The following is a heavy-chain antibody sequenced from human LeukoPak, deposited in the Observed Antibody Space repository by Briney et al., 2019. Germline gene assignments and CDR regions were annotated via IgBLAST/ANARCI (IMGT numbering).Heavy chain of an antibody. D-gene: IGHD6-19*01. CDR3: ARAQSAGTVWFQH. Sequence: SETLSLTCTVSGGSISSSSYYWGWIRQPPGKGLEWIGSIYYSGSTYSNPSLKSRVTISVDTSKNQFSLKLSSVTAADTAVYYCARAQSAGTVWFQHWGQGTLVTVSS. CDR1: GGSISSSSYY. J-gene: IGHJ1*01. CDR2: IYYSGST. V-gene: IGHV4-39*01.